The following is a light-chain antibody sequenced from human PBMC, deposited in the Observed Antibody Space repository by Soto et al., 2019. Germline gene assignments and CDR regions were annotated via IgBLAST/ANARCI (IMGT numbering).Light chain of an antibody. J-gene: IGLJ2*01. V-gene: IGLV2-11*01. Sequence: QSALTQPRSVSGSPGQSVTISCTGTSSDVGGYDFVSWYQQHPGKAPKLMIYDVNKWPSGVPDRFSGSKSGNTASLTISGLQAEDEADYYCSSYTSSSTLVFGGGTKLTVL. CDR3: SSYTSSSTLV. CDR2: DVN. CDR1: SSDVGGYDF.